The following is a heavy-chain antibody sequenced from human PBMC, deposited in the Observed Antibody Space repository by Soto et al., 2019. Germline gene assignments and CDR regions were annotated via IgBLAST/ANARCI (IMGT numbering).Heavy chain of an antibody. V-gene: IGHV4-30-2*01. CDR2: IYHSGSP. D-gene: IGHD3-16*01. CDR3: ARGPPHV. Sequence: LCLTWAVADGSSRGGGGPWSWIRQPPGKGLEWIGYIYHSGSPYYNPSLKSRVTISVDRSKNQFSLKLSSVTAADTAVYYCARGPPHVWGQGTLVTVSS. J-gene: IGHJ4*02. CDR1: DGSSRGGGGP.